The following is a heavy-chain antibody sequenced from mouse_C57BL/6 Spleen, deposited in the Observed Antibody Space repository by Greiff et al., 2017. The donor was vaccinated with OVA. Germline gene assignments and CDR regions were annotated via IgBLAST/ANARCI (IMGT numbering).Heavy chain of an antibody. V-gene: IGHV5-4*01. Sequence: VQRVESGGGLVKPGGSLKLSCAASGFTFSSYAMSWVRQTPEKRLEWVATISDGGSYTYYPDNVKGRFTISRDNAKNNLYLQMSHLKSEDTAMYYCAREGYGSRGYYFDYWGQGTTLTVSS. CDR1: GFTFSSYA. CDR3: AREGYGSRGYYFDY. CDR2: ISDGGSYT. J-gene: IGHJ2*01. D-gene: IGHD1-1*01.